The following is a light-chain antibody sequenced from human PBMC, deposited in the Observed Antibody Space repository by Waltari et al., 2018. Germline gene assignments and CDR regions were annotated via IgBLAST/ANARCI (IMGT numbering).Light chain of an antibody. CDR2: EGS. V-gene: IGLV2-23*01. CDR1: SSDVGNYNV. Sequence: QPALTQPASVSGSPGQSITLSCTGTSSDVGNYNVVSWYQQYPGKAPKFIIYEGSEGPSGVSNRFSGSKSGKPASLTISGLQAEDEADYYCCSYAGGTTYVFGTGTKVTVL. CDR3: CSYAGGTTYV. J-gene: IGLJ1*01.